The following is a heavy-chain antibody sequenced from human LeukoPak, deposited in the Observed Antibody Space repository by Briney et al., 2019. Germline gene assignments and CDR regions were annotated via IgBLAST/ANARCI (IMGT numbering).Heavy chain of an antibody. CDR3: ARGLYSSGWYWYDAFDI. Sequence: ASVKVSCKASGYTFTSYGISWVRQAPGQGLEWMGWISAYNGNTNYAQKLQGRVTMTTGTSTSTAYMELRSLRSDDTAVYYCARGLYSSGWYWYDAFDIWGQGTMVTVSS. J-gene: IGHJ3*02. D-gene: IGHD6-19*01. V-gene: IGHV1-18*01. CDR1: GYTFTSYG. CDR2: ISAYNGNT.